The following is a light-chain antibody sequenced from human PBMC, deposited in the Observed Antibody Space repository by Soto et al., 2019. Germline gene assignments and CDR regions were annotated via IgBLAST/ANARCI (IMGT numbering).Light chain of an antibody. CDR3: QQYNDSFPYT. CDR1: QSIRSS. V-gene: IGKV1-39*01. J-gene: IGKJ2*01. CDR2: AAS. Sequence: DIQMTQSPSSLSASVGDRVTITCRTSQSIRSSLNWYQQKPGKAPNLLIYAASRLQSGVPSRFSGSGSGTEFTLTVSSLQPDDFATYYCQQYNDSFPYTFGQGTKLEIK.